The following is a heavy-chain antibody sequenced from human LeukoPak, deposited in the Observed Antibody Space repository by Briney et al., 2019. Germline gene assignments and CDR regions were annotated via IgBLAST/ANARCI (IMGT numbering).Heavy chain of an antibody. Sequence: GRSLRLSCAASGFTFSSYGMHWVRQAPGKGLEWVAVISYDGSNKYCADSVKGRFTISRDNAKNSLYLQMNSLRDEDMAVYYCARLRWQSTPDYWGQGTLVTVSS. CDR1: GFTFSSYG. CDR3: ARLRWQSTPDY. V-gene: IGHV3-30*03. D-gene: IGHD4-23*01. CDR2: ISYDGSNK. J-gene: IGHJ4*02.